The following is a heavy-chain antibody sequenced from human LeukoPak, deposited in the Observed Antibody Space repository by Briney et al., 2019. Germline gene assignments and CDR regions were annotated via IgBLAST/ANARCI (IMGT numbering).Heavy chain of an antibody. CDR3: ARKIYGSENYIDY. V-gene: IGHV3-48*01. CDR2: LSSSSSVI. Sequence: GGSLRLSCAASGFTFSTYAMDWVRQAPGKGLEWVSYLSSSSSVIYHADSVKGRFTISRDNAKNSVYLQMNSLRAEDTAVYYCARKIYGSENYIDYWGQGTLVTVSS. CDR1: GFTFSTYA. D-gene: IGHD3-10*01. J-gene: IGHJ4*02.